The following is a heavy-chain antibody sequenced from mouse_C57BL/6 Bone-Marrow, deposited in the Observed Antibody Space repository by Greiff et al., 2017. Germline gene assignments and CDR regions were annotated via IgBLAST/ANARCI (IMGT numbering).Heavy chain of an antibody. V-gene: IGHV1-82*01. CDR1: GYAFSSSW. Sequence: VQVVESGPELVKPGASVKISCKASGYAFSSSWMNWVKQRPGKGLEWIGRIYPGDGDTNYNGKFKGKATLTADKSSSTAYMQLSSLTSEDSAVYFCANLHYYGSSWYFDVWGTGTTVTVSS. J-gene: IGHJ1*03. D-gene: IGHD1-1*01. CDR2: IYPGDGDT. CDR3: ANLHYYGSSWYFDV.